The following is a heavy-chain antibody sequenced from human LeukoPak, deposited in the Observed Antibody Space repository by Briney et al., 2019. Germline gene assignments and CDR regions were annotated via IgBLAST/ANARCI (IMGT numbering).Heavy chain of an antibody. V-gene: IGHV4-59*02. CDR1: CGSVSTSH. Sequence: PSETLSLTCTVSCGSVSTSHWNWIRQSPKKGLEWIGNVDYSGTTKYNPSLRSRVTLSLDTSKNQFSLKLRSVTAADTALYYCTRGYYEPFDRWGQGTLVTVSS. CDR2: VDYSGTT. J-gene: IGHJ4*02. CDR3: TRGYYEPFDR. D-gene: IGHD3-22*01.